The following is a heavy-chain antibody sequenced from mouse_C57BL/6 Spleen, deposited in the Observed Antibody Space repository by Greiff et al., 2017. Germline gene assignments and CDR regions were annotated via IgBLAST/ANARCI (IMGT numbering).Heavy chain of an antibody. V-gene: IGHV7-3*01. CDR2: IRNKANGYTT. CDR3: ARYSTVAFDY. J-gene: IGHJ2*01. CDR1: GFTFTDYY. D-gene: IGHD1-1*01. Sequence: EVKLVESGGGLVQPGGSLSLSCAASGFTFTDYYMSWVRQPPGKALEWLGFIRNKANGYTTEYSASVKGRFTISRDNSQSILYLQMNALRAEDSATYYCARYSTVAFDYWGQGTTLTVSS.